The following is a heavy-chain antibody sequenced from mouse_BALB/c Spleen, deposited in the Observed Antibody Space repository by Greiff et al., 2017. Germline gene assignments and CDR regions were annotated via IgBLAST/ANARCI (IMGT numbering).Heavy chain of an antibody. CDR1: GFSLSTSGMG. J-gene: IGHJ2*01. CDR2: IYWDDDK. Sequence: QVTLKVSGPGILQPSQTLSLTCSFSGFSLSTSGMGVSWIRQPSGKGLEWLAHIYWDDDKRYNPSLKSRLTISKDTSRNQVFLKITSVDTADTATYYCARSYDQKFFDYWGQGTTLTVSS. D-gene: IGHD2-12*01. V-gene: IGHV8-12*01. CDR3: ARSYDQKFFDY.